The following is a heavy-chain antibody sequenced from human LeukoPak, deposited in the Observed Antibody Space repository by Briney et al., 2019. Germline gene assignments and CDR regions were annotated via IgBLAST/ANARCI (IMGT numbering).Heavy chain of an antibody. J-gene: IGHJ4*02. CDR1: GGTFSSYA. D-gene: IGHD1-1*01. CDR2: INPSGGST. Sequence: AASVKVSCKASGGTFSSYAISWVRQAPGQGLEWMGVINPSGGSTRYAQKFQGRVTMTGDPSTRTVYMELSSLTSDDTAVYYCARGTTDDYWGQGTPVTVSS. CDR3: ARGTTDDY. V-gene: IGHV1-46*01.